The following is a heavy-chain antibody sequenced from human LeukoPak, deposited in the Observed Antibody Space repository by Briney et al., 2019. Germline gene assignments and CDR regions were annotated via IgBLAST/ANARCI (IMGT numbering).Heavy chain of an antibody. Sequence: PGGSLRLSCAASGFTFSSYAMSWARQAPGKGLEWVSAISGSGGSTYYADSVKGRFTISRDNSKNTLYLQMNSLRAEDTAVYYCAAPRRGYDSSGYYYLLLDYWGQGTLVTVSS. V-gene: IGHV3-23*01. CDR1: GFTFSSYA. J-gene: IGHJ4*02. CDR2: ISGSGGST. D-gene: IGHD3-22*01. CDR3: AAPRRGYDSSGYYYLLLDY.